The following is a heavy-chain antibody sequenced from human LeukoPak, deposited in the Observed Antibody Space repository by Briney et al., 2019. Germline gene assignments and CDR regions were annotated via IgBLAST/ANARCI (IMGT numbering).Heavy chain of an antibody. CDR1: GGSISSYY. Sequence: SEALSLTCTVSGGSISSYYWSWIRQPPGKGLEWIGYIYYSGSTNYNPSLKSRVTISVDTSKNQFSLKLSSVTAADTAVYYCAREAKYYDILTGYYVRAFDIWGQGTMVTVSS. CDR3: AREAKYYDILTGYYVRAFDI. J-gene: IGHJ3*02. CDR2: IYYSGST. D-gene: IGHD3-9*01. V-gene: IGHV4-59*01.